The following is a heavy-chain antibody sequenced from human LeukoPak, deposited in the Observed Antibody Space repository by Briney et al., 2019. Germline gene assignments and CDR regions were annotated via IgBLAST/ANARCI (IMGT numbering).Heavy chain of an antibody. CDR2: LSSSSSYT. V-gene: IGHV3-11*05. Sequence: GGKLRLYCAASGFTFSDYYMSWIRQAPGQGLKWVSYLSSSSSYTDYEDSVKGRFTMSRDNAKDSLYLQMSSLRAEDTAVYYCARGHNIVATKPYVDYWGQGTLVTVSS. CDR1: GFTFSDYY. D-gene: IGHD5-12*01. J-gene: IGHJ4*02. CDR3: ARGHNIVATKPYVDY.